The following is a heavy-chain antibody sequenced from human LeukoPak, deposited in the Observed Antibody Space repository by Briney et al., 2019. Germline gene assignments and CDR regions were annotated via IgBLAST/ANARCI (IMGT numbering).Heavy chain of an antibody. CDR3: ARLPGYCTGGSCYFDY. Sequence: GESLKISCKGSGYSFTNYWIGWERQMPGKGLEWMGIIYPGDSDTRYSPSFQGQVTFSADKSISTTYLQWSSMKASDTAMYYCARLPGYCTGGSCYFDYWGQGTLVTVSS. CDR2: IYPGDSDT. CDR1: GYSFTNYW. J-gene: IGHJ4*02. D-gene: IGHD2-15*01. V-gene: IGHV5-51*01.